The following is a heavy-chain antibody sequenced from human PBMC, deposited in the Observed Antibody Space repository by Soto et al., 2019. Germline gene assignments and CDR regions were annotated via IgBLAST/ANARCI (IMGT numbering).Heavy chain of an antibody. D-gene: IGHD2-15*01. CDR1: GGTFSSYA. CDR2: IIPIFGTA. V-gene: IGHV1-69*13. CDR3: ASSRQKILGYCSGGSCQYGMDV. Sequence: SVKVSCKASGGTFSSYAISWVRQAPGQGLEWMGGIIPIFGTANYAQKFQGRVTITADESTSTSYMELSSLRSEDTAVYYCASSRQKILGYCSGGSCQYGMDVWGQGTTVTV. J-gene: IGHJ6*02.